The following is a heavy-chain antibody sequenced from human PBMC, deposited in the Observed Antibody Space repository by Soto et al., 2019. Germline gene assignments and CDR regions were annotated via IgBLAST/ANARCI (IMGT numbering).Heavy chain of an antibody. J-gene: IGHJ5*02. CDR1: GGSISSYY. D-gene: IGHD3-22*01. Sequence: SETLSLTCTVSGGSISSYYWSWIRQPPGKGLEWIGEINHSGSTNYNPSLKSRVTISVDTSKNQFSLKLSSVTAADTAVYYCAITMIEARGWFDPWGQGTLVTVSS. CDR2: INHSGST. V-gene: IGHV4-59*12. CDR3: AITMIEARGWFDP.